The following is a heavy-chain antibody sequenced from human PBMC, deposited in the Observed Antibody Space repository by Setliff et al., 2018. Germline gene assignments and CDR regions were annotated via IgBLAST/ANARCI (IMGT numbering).Heavy chain of an antibody. CDR2: IYTSGST. D-gene: IGHD1-26*01. CDR1: GGSISSDSYY. V-gene: IGHV4-61*02. Sequence: SETLSLTCTVSGGSISSDSYYWSWIRQPAGKGLEWIGRIYTSGSTNYNPSLKSRVTMSVDTSKNQFSLKLSSVTAADTAVYYCARKGISALSGAFDMWGQGTMVTVSS. CDR3: ARKGISALSGAFDM. J-gene: IGHJ3*02.